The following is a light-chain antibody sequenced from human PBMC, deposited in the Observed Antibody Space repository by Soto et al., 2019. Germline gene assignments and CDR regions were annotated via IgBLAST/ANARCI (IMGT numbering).Light chain of an antibody. Sequence: DVVMTQTPLSLSVAPGQPASISCKSSQSLLHITGETFLFWYLQKTGQSPQLLIYELSTRVSGVPDRFSGSGSGTAFTLEISRVETDDVGIYYCMQSTQLPPTFGQGTRL. CDR1: QSLLHITGETF. J-gene: IGKJ5*01. V-gene: IGKV2D-29*02. CDR3: MQSTQLPPT. CDR2: ELS.